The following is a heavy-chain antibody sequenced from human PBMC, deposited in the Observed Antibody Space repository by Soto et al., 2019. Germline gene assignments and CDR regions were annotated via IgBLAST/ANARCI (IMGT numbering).Heavy chain of an antibody. Sequence: SETLSLTCNVSGGPLSRYCWSWIRQPPGKGLEWVGYIYYTGTTTYNPSLKGRATISLDTSENQFSLKVRSVTAADTAVYYCARLGRYHTAFDSWGEGTLVTVSS. CDR3: ARLGRYHTAFDS. D-gene: IGHD3-16*02. CDR2: IYYTGTT. J-gene: IGHJ4*02. CDR1: GGPLSRYC. V-gene: IGHV4-59*08.